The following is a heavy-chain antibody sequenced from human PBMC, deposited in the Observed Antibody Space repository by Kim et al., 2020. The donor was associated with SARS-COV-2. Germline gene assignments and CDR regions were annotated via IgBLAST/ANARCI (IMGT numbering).Heavy chain of an antibody. CDR1: GGSFSGYY. CDR3: ASGRRITIFEVVIDTYGMDV. J-gene: IGHJ6*02. V-gene: IGHV4-34*01. CDR2: INHSGST. D-gene: IGHD3-3*01. Sequence: SETLSLTCAVYGGSFSGYYWSWIRQPPGKGLEWIGEINHSGSTNYNPSLKSRVTISVDTSKNQFSLKLSSVTAADTAVYYCASGRRITIFEVVIDTYGMDVWGQGTTVTVSS.